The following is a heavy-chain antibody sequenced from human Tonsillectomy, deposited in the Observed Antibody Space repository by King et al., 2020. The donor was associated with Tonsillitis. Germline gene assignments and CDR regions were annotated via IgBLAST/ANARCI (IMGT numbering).Heavy chain of an antibody. CDR3: AKDQEEWFGEFSGMDV. CDR2: SGWSGSST. CDR1: GFTFSSYM. J-gene: IGHJ6*02. Sequence: VQLVESGGGLVQPGGSLRLSCGASGFTFSSYMMSWVRQAPGRGLEWLSGSGWSGSSTYYADSAKGRFTISRDNSKNTLYLQMNSLTVEDTAVYYCAKDQEEWFGEFSGMDVWGQGTTVTVSS. D-gene: IGHD3-10*01. V-gene: IGHV3-23*04.